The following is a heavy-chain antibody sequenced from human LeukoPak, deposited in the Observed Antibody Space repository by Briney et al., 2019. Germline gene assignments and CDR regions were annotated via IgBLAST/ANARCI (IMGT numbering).Heavy chain of an antibody. V-gene: IGHV4-61*03. CDR2: VHYSGST. CDR3: ARNMVRGATDSFDI. D-gene: IGHD3-10*01. CDR1: GVSVSSDNYY. J-gene: IGHJ3*02. Sequence: SETLSLTCTVSGVSVSSDNYYWSWIRQPPGRGLEWVGCVHYSGSTNYSPSVKSRVTISIDTSRNHFSLKLSSVTAADTAVYYCARNMVRGATDSFDIWGQGTMVTVSS.